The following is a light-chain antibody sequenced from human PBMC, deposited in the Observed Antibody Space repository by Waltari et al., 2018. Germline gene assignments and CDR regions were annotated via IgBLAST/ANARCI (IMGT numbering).Light chain of an antibody. CDR1: QGISSA. Sequence: AIQLTQSPSSLSASVGDRVTITCRASQGISSALAWYQQIPGKGHTLLISHASSLESGVPSRFSGSGSGTDFTLTISNLQPEDFATYYCQHYSGFSSRTFGQGTKVDIK. V-gene: IGKV1-13*02. CDR2: HAS. J-gene: IGKJ1*01. CDR3: QHYSGFSSRT.